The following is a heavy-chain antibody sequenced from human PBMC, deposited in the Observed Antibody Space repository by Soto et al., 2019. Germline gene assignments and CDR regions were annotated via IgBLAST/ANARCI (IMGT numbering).Heavy chain of an antibody. CDR3: ASRTGAAGTFHFQH. CDR1: GYTFTSYG. V-gene: IGHV1-18*01. CDR2: ISAYNGNT. J-gene: IGHJ1*01. Sequence: ASVKVSCKASGYTFTSYGSSWVRQAPGQGLEWMGWISAYNGNTNYAQKLQGRVTMTTDTSTSTAYMELRSLRSDDTAVYYCASRTGAAGTFHFQHWGQGTLVTVSS. D-gene: IGHD6-13*01.